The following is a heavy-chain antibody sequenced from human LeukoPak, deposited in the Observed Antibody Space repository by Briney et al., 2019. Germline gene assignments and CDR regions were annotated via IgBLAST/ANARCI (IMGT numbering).Heavy chain of an antibody. J-gene: IGHJ3*02. D-gene: IGHD3-22*01. CDR3: AKYASSGYYGDAFDI. CDR1: GFTFSSYG. CDR2: IWYDGSNK. V-gene: IGHV3-33*03. Sequence: GRSLRLSCAASGFTFSSYGMHWVRQAPGKGLEWVAVIWYDGSNKYYAGSVKGRFTISRDNAKNSLYLQMNSLRAEDTALYYCAKYASSGYYGDAFDIWGQGTMVTVSS.